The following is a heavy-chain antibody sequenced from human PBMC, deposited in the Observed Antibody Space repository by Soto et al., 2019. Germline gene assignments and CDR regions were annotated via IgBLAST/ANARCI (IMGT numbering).Heavy chain of an antibody. J-gene: IGHJ3*02. CDR1: GFTFDDYA. V-gene: IGHV3-9*01. D-gene: IGHD3-16*01. CDR2: TSWNSGII. CDR3: VKDLNTYEYIWGRPLGDAFDI. Sequence: EVQLVESGGDLVQPGRSLRLSCAASGFTFDDYAMHWVRQAPGKGLEWVSGTSWNSGIIGYADSVKGRFTISRDNAKNTLYLQNNSLRTEDTALYYCVKDLNTYEYIWGRPLGDAFDIWGQGTMVTVSS.